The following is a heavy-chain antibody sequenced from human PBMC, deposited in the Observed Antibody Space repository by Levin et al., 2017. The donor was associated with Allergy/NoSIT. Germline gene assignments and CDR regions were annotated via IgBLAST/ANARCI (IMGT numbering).Heavy chain of an antibody. Sequence: GESLKISCAASGFTFSSYAMSWVRQAPGKGLEWVSGISDNGGSTFYADSVKGRFSISRDNSKNTLYLQMNTLRAEDTAVYYCAKRYWYFDHWGQGTLVTVSS. CDR3: AKRYWYFDH. D-gene: IGHD2-8*02. CDR1: GFTFSSYA. CDR2: ISDNGGST. J-gene: IGHJ4*02. V-gene: IGHV3-23*01.